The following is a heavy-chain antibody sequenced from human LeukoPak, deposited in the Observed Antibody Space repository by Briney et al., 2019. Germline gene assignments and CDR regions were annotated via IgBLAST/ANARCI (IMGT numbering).Heavy chain of an antibody. CDR3: ARGRPIAGAVLNLDY. Sequence: SETLSLTRAVYGGSFSGYYWSWIRQPPGKGLEWIGEINHSGSTNYNPSLKSRVTISVDTSKNQFSLKLSSVTAADTAVYYCARGRPIAGAVLNLDYWGQGTLVTVSS. V-gene: IGHV4-34*01. CDR1: GGSFSGYY. CDR2: INHSGST. D-gene: IGHD6-13*01. J-gene: IGHJ4*02.